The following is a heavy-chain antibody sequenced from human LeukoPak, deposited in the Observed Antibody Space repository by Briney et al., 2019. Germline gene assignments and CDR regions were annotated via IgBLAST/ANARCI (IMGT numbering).Heavy chain of an antibody. CDR2: IYSSGNT. Sequence: SETLSLTCTVSGGSICTTNYYWGWIRQPPGRDLEWIGSIYSSGNTYYNPSLESRVTISVDTSKNQLSLKLTSATAADTSVYYCARHSGLRSPFDPWGQGTLVTVSS. V-gene: IGHV4-39*01. CDR1: GGSICTTNYY. J-gene: IGHJ5*02. D-gene: IGHD3-3*01. CDR3: ARHSGLRSPFDP.